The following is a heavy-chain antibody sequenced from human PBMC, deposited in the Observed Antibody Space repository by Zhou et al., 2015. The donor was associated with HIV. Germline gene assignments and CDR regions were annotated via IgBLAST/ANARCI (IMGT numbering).Heavy chain of an antibody. CDR1: GGTFSSYT. D-gene: IGHD6-13*01. CDR2: IIPILGIA. CDR3: ARAAVAAAGPFDY. V-gene: IGHV1-69*02. Sequence: QVQLVQSGAEVKKPGSSVKVSCKASGGTFSSYTISWVRQAPGQGLEWMGRIIPILGIANYAQKFQGRVTITADKSTSTAYMELSSLRSEDTAVYYCARAAVAAAGPFDYWGQGTLVTVSS. J-gene: IGHJ4*02.